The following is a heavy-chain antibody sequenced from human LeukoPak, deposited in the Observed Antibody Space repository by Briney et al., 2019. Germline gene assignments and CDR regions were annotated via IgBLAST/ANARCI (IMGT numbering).Heavy chain of an antibody. Sequence: GGSLRLSCAASGFTFSSLTMTWVRQAPGKGLEWVSVIYGGDSTYYADSVKGRFSISRDNSKNTVYLQMNSLRAEDTAVYYCARTLGGMIDYWGQGTLVIVSS. V-gene: IGHV3-53*01. J-gene: IGHJ4*02. CDR3: ARTLGGMIDY. CDR2: IYGGDST. CDR1: GFTFSSLT. D-gene: IGHD1-26*01.